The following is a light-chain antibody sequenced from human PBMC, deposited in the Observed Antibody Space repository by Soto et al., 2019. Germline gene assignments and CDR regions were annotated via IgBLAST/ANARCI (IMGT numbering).Light chain of an antibody. CDR3: QHYGTSPPLYT. CDR1: QSVGSRF. CDR2: GAS. J-gene: IGKJ2*01. V-gene: IGKV3-20*01. Sequence: EIVLTQSPGTLSLSPGERATLSCRASQSVGSRFLAWYQQNPGQAPRLLIYGASSRATDIPDRVSGSGSGTDFTLTISRLEPEDFAFYYCQHYGTSPPLYTFGQGTKLEIK.